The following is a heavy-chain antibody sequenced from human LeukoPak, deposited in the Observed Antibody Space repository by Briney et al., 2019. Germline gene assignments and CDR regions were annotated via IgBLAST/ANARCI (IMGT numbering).Heavy chain of an antibody. CDR1: GGSISSSSYY. V-gene: IGHV4-39*01. Sequence: PSETLSLTFTVSGGSISSSSYYWGWIRQPPGKGLEWIGSIYYSGSTYYNPSLKSRVTISVDTSKNQFSPKLSSVTAADTAVYYCATPMMTTVSIDYWGQGTLVTVSS. J-gene: IGHJ4*02. D-gene: IGHD4-17*01. CDR3: ATPMMTTVSIDY. CDR2: IYYSGST.